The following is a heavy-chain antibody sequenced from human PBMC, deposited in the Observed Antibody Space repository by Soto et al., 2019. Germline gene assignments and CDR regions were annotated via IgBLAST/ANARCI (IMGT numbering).Heavy chain of an antibody. J-gene: IGHJ4*02. D-gene: IGHD3-3*01. V-gene: IGHV3-74*01. CDR2: INSDGSST. CDR1: GFTFRSYW. CDR3: ARALDFWSAYFDY. Sequence: PGGSLRLSCAASGFTFRSYWMQWVRQAPGKGLVWVSWINSDGSSTSYADSVKGRFTISRDNSKNTLYLQMNSLRTEDTAVYYCARALDFWSAYFDYWGQGSLVTVSS.